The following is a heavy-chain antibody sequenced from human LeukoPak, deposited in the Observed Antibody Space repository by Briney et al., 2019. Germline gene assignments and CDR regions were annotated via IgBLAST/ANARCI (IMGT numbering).Heavy chain of an antibody. Sequence: PSETLSLTRTVSGGSISSYYWSWIRQPAGKGLEWIGRIYYSGSTNYNPSLTSRVTMSVDTPKNQFSLKLSSVTAADTAVYYCVRGVYYDLLTGYYPGGFDYWGQGSLVTVSS. J-gene: IGHJ4*02. CDR2: IYYSGST. V-gene: IGHV4-4*07. CDR1: GGSISSYY. CDR3: VRGVYYDLLTGYYPGGFDY. D-gene: IGHD3-9*01.